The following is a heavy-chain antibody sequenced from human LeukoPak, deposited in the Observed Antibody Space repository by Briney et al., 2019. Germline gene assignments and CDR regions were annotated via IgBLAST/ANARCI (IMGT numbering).Heavy chain of an antibody. J-gene: IGHJ4*02. CDR3: ARGLPPDYFDY. CDR2: ISWNSGSI. V-gene: IGHV3-9*01. CDR1: GFTFDDYA. Sequence: GGSLRLSCAASGFTFDDYAMHWVRQAPGKGLEWVSGISWNSGSIGYADPVKGRFTISRDNVKNSLHLQMNSLRAEDTAVYYCARGLPPDYFDYWGQGTQITVSS.